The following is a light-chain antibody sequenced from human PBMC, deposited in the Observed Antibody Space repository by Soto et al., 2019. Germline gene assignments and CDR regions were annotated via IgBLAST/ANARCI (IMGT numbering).Light chain of an antibody. CDR3: SSYAGNLYV. CDR1: SSDVGGHHY. CDR2: EVT. Sequence: QSALTQPPSASGSPGQSVTISCTGTSSDVGGHHYVSWYQQHPGKAPKLMIYEVTKRPAGVPDRFSGSKSGNTASLTVSGLQAEDEADYYCSSYAGNLYVFGPGTKVTVL. V-gene: IGLV2-8*01. J-gene: IGLJ1*01.